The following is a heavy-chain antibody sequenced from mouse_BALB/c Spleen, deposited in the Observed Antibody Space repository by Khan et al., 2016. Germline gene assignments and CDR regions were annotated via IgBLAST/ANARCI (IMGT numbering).Heavy chain of an antibody. J-gene: IGHJ3*01. V-gene: IGHV1-37*01. D-gene: IGHD2-4*01. CDR2: INPYIGDT. CDR1: GYSFTGDC. Sequence: EVQLQESGPELVKPGASVKISCKASGYSFTGDCMNWVKQSDGKSLEWIGRINPYIGDTFYNQNFKGKATLTVDKSSSTAHMELLSLTSEDSAVYDCGRSGDYGGFPYWGQGTLVTVSA. CDR3: GRSGDYGGFPY.